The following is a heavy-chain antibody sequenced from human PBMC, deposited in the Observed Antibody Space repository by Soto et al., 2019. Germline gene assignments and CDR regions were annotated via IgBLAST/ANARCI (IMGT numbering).Heavy chain of an antibody. CDR2: IWYDGSNK. CDR3: AREGDSSSPFAWYFDL. CDR1: GFTFSSYG. J-gene: IGHJ2*01. D-gene: IGHD6-13*01. Sequence: QVQLVESGGGVVQPGRSLRLSCAASGFTFSSYGMHWVRQAPGKGLEWVAVIWYDGSNKYYADSVKGRFTISRDNSKNTLYRQMNSLRAEDTAVYYCAREGDSSSPFAWYFDLWGRGTLVTVSS. V-gene: IGHV3-33*01.